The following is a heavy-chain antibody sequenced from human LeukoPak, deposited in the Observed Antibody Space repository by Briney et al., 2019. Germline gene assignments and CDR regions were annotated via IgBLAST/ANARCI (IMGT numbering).Heavy chain of an antibody. CDR1: GFTVSSNY. J-gene: IGHJ4*02. D-gene: IGHD5-24*01. CDR3: AKVSYNYGDFDY. V-gene: IGHV3-30*18. CDR2: ISYDGSNK. Sequence: GGSLRLPCAASGFTVSSNYMSWVRQAPGKGLEWVAVISYDGSNKYYADSVKGRFTISRDNSRNTLFLQMNSLRAEDTAVYYCAKVSYNYGDFDYWGQGTLVTVSS.